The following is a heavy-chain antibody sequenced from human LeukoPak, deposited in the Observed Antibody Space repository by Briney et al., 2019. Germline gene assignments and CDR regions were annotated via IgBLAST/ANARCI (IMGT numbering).Heavy chain of an antibody. CDR3: ARVYSSGCFDY. D-gene: IGHD6-19*01. Sequence: SETLSLTCTVSGGSVSSYYWSWIRLPPGKGLEWIGYIYYSGSTNYNPSLKSRVTISVDTSKNQFSLKLSSVTAADTAVYYCARVYSSGCFDYWGQGTLVTVSS. V-gene: IGHV4-59*02. CDR1: GGSVSSYY. CDR2: IYYSGST. J-gene: IGHJ4*02.